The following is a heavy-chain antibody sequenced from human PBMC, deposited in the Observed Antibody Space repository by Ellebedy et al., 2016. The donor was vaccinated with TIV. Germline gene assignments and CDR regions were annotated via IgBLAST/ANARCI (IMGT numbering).Heavy chain of an antibody. CDR1: GDTFSSYA. J-gene: IGHJ4*02. V-gene: IGHV1-8*02. CDR2: INPSGDDA. Sequence: ASVKVSCKASGDTFSSYAISWVRQAPGQGLEWMEIINPSGDDANYTQKFQGRVTMSRNTSISTAYMELSSLRSEDTAVYYCARGITMGRGVTLGYWGQGTLVTVSS. D-gene: IGHD3-10*01. CDR3: ARGITMGRGVTLGY.